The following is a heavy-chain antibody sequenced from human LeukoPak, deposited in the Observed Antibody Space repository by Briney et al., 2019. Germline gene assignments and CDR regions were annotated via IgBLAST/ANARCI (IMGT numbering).Heavy chain of an antibody. V-gene: IGHV4-59*01. CDR2: IYYSGST. J-gene: IGHJ3*02. Sequence: PSETLSLTCTVSGGSISGYYWTWIRQPPGKGLEWIGYIYYSGSTNYNPSLKSRVTISVDTSKNQFSLKLSSVTAADTAVYYCVRASVESGGAFDIWGQGTMVTVSS. D-gene: IGHD2-15*01. CDR1: GGSISGYY. CDR3: VRASVESGGAFDI.